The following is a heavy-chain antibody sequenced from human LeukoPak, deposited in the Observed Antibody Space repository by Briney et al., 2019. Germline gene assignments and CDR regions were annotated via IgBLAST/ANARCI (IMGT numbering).Heavy chain of an antibody. Sequence: GGSLRLSCAASQFTFSSYALHWVRQAPGKGPEWVAIISYDGSNKYHADSVKGRFTISRDSSKNTLYLEMNSLRADDTAVYYCARDPWPYSISWGIDYWGQGTLLTVSS. CDR2: ISYDGSNK. CDR3: ARDPWPYSISWGIDY. J-gene: IGHJ4*02. CDR1: QFTFSSYA. V-gene: IGHV3-30*04. D-gene: IGHD6-13*01.